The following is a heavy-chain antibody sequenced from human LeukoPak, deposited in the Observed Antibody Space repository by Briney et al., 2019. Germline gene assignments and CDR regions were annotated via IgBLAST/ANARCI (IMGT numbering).Heavy chain of an antibody. Sequence: GGSLRLSCAASGFTVSSNYMSWVRQAPGKGLEWVSVIYSGGNTYYADSVKGRFTISRDNSKNTLYLQMTSLRAEDTAVYYCARADYYDSSGYNDYWGQGTLVTVSP. D-gene: IGHD3-22*01. CDR3: ARADYYDSSGYNDY. V-gene: IGHV3-53*01. J-gene: IGHJ4*02. CDR1: GFTVSSNY. CDR2: IYSGGNT.